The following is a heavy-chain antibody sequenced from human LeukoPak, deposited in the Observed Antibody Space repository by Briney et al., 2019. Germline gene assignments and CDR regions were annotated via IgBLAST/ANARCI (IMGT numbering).Heavy chain of an antibody. CDR3: ARGSYFDY. V-gene: IGHV1-18*01. CDR2: ISAYNGHT. Sequence: GDSVKVSCKASGYSFTSYGISWVRQAPGQGVEGMGWISAYNGHTNYAQKLKGRVTMTTDTSTSTAYMELRSLRSDDTAVYYCARGSYFDYWGQGTLVTVSS. CDR1: GYSFTSYG. J-gene: IGHJ4*02.